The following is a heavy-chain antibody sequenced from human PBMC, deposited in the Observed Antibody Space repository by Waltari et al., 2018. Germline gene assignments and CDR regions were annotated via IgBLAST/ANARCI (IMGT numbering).Heavy chain of an antibody. J-gene: IGHJ4*02. CDR3: AVPREPRYYFDS. D-gene: IGHD1-1*01. CDR1: GFTVSANY. V-gene: IGHV3-53*01. CDR2: IYRDGRT. Sequence: EVQLVESGGDLVQPGGSLRLSCAASGFTVSANYMTWVRQAPGKGLEWVSVIYRDGRTYNADSVQGRFTISRDNSRNTLFLQMTSLRAEDTAVYYCAVPREPRYYFDSWGQGTLVTVSS.